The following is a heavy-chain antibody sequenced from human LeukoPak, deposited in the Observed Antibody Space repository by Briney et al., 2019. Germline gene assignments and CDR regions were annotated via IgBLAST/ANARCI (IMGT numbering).Heavy chain of an antibody. J-gene: IGHJ2*01. CDR1: GGTFSSYA. V-gene: IGHV1-69*04. CDR2: IIPILGIA. D-gene: IGHD6-13*01. Sequence: GSSVKVSCKASGGTFSSYAISWVRQAPGQGLEWMGRIIPILGIANYAQKFQGRVTITADKSTSTAYMELSSLRSEDTAVYYCARGKSATAPDSNWYLDLRGRGTLVTVSS. CDR3: ARGKSATAPDSNWYLDL.